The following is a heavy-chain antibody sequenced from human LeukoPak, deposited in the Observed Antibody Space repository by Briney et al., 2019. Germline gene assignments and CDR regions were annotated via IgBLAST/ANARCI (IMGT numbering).Heavy chain of an antibody. V-gene: IGHV1-69*01. CDR3: ARDSSGQNWFDP. Sequence: SVKVSCKASGGTFSSYAISWVRQAPGQGLEWMGGIILIFGTANYAQKFQGRVTITADESTSTAYMELSSLRSEDTAVYYCARDSSGQNWFDPWGQGTLVTVSS. CDR2: IILIFGTA. CDR1: GGTFSSYA. J-gene: IGHJ5*02. D-gene: IGHD6-19*01.